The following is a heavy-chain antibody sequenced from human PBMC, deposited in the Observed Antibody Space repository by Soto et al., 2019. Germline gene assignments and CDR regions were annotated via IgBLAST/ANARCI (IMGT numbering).Heavy chain of an antibody. CDR1: GFNFNNYG. CDR2: IWYDGSNK. Sequence: PGGSLRLSCTASGFNFNNYGMHWVRQAPGKGLEWVAAIWYDGSNKYYAVSVKGRFTISRDNSKNTMYLQMSSLRAEDTAVYFCARDPSHGSGSYLDYWGQGTLVTVSS. J-gene: IGHJ4*02. D-gene: IGHD3-10*01. CDR3: ARDPSHGSGSYLDY. V-gene: IGHV3-33*01.